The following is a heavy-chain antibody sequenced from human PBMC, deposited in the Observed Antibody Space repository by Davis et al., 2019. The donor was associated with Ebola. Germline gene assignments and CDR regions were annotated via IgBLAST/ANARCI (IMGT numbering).Heavy chain of an antibody. D-gene: IGHD1-26*01. CDR2: ISYDGSNK. J-gene: IGHJ4*02. V-gene: IGHV3-30*18. CDR1: GFTFSSYG. Sequence: PGGSLRLSCAASGFTFSSYGMHWVRQAPGKGLEWVAVISYDGSNKYYADSVKGRFTISRDNSKNTLYLQMNSLRAEDTAVYYCAKAPPGLLRVLASLDYWGQGTLVTVSS. CDR3: AKAPPGLLRVLASLDY.